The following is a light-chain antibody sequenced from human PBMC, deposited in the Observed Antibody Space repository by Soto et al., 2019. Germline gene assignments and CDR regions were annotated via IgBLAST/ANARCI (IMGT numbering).Light chain of an antibody. CDR3: QQYGSSPPLT. Sequence: IVLTKSPGTLSLSPGXKATLSCRASQSVSSSYLAWYQQKPGQAPRLLIYGASSRATGIPDRFSGSGSGTDFTLTISRLEPEDFAVYYCQQYGSSPPLTFGGVTKVDIK. V-gene: IGKV3-20*01. J-gene: IGKJ4*01. CDR1: QSVSSSY. CDR2: GAS.